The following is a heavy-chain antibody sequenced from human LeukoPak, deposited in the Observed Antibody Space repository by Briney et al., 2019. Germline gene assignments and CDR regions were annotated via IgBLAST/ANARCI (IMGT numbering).Heavy chain of an antibody. CDR1: GGSFRGYY. V-gene: IGHV4-34*01. CDR2: IYPTGST. CDR3: ARHFPQKGGGITMVRGVRQPRGAFDI. D-gene: IGHD3-10*01. J-gene: IGHJ3*02. Sequence: SETLSLTCAVYGGSFRGYYWSWIRQPPGKGLEWIGNIYPTGSTYYNPSLKSRVTISVDTSKNQFSLRLSSVTAADTAVYYCARHFPQKGGGITMVRGVRQPRGAFDIWGQGTMVTVSS.